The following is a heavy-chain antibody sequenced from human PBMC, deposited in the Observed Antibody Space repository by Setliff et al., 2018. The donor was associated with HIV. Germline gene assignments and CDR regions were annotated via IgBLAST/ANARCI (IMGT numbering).Heavy chain of an antibody. V-gene: IGHV4-39*01. J-gene: IGHJ4*02. Sequence: PSETLSLTCTVSGDSIRSNFNYWGWIRQPPGKGLEWLAIIYYSGSNHDNPSLKNRVTISMDTSRNQFSLKLNSVTVVDTAVYFCARLKRDGTYFFDFWGQGTLVTVSS. D-gene: IGHD2-21*01. CDR2: IYYSGSN. CDR1: GDSIRSNFNY. CDR3: ARLKRDGTYFFDF.